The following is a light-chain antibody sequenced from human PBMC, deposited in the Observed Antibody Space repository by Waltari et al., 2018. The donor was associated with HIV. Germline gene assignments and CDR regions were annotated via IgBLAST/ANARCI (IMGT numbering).Light chain of an antibody. CDR1: NIGSKS. CDR3: QVWDSRRDWV. V-gene: IGLV3-21*02. CDR2: DVS. J-gene: IGLJ3*02. Sequence: SHLLTQPPSVSVAPGQTARITCGGNNIGSKSDHWYKQKPGQAPVVVVFDVSDRPSGVPERFSGYNSANTETLTISTVEAGDEAEYCCQVWDSRRDWVFGGGTKLTVL.